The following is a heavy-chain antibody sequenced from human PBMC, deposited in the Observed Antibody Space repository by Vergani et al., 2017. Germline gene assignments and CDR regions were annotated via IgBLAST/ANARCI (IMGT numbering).Heavy chain of an antibody. CDR3: VKDHMGASFVGTNHNDY. V-gene: IGHV3-48*01. CDR1: GFTFSSYA. Sequence: EVQMLESGGGLVQPGGSLRLSCAASGFTFSSYAMSWVRQAPGKGLEWVSYISSSSSPIYYADSVQGRFTISRDNAKNSLYLQMNSLRAEDTAVYYCVKDHMGASFVGTNHNDYWGQGTLVTVSS. CDR2: ISSSSSPI. D-gene: IGHD1-26*01. J-gene: IGHJ4*02.